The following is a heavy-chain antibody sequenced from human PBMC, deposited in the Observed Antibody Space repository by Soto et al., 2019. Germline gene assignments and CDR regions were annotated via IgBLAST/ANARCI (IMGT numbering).Heavy chain of an antibody. CDR3: VSVFAIPGYPDT. V-gene: IGHV1-69*12. CDR2: IVPIVDTS. J-gene: IGHJ5*02. D-gene: IGHD5-12*01. Sequence: QVQLVQSGAEVRQPASSVKVSCKTSGGTFSSYAISWVRQAPGQGLEWMGGIVPIVDTSTYAQKFQGRVTITADESTSTVYMELSSLRSADTAVSYCVSVFAIPGYPDTWGQGTLVTVSS. CDR1: GGTFSSYA.